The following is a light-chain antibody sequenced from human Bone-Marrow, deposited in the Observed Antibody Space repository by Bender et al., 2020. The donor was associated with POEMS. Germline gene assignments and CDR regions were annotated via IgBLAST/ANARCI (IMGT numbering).Light chain of an antibody. CDR3: CAYAGSRTFVL. CDR1: SADVGNYNL. CDR2: EVS. J-gene: IGLJ2*01. Sequence: QSALTQPASVSGSPGQSITISCTGSSADVGNYNLVSWYQQHPGTAPKLLLYEVSKRPLGISDRFSGSKSGSTASLTISGLQADDEGDYYCCAYAGSRTFVLFGGGTKLTVL. V-gene: IGLV2-23*02.